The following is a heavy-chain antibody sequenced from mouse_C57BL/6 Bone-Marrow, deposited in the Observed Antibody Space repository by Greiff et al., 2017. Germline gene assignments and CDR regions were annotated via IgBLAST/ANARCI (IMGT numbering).Heavy chain of an antibody. CDR3: TTGGGAY. V-gene: IGHV14-4*01. J-gene: IGHJ3*01. CDR2: IDPENGDT. Sequence: VQLQQSGAELVRPGASVKLSCTASGFNIKDDYMHWVKQRPEQGLEWIGWIDPENGDTEYASKFQGKATITADTSSNTADLQLSSLTSEDTAVYYCTTGGGAYWGQGTLVTVSA. CDR1: GFNIKDDY.